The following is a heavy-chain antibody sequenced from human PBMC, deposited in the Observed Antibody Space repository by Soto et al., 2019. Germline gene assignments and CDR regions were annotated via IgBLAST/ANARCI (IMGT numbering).Heavy chain of an antibody. Sequence: SVKVSCKASGVTFSSYAISWVRQAPGQGLEWMGGIIPIFGTANYAQKFQGRVTITADESTSTAYMELSSLRSEDTAVYYCAAYVDTAINFDYWGQGTLVTVSS. CDR3: AAYVDTAINFDY. V-gene: IGHV1-69*13. J-gene: IGHJ4*02. CDR1: GVTFSSYA. CDR2: IIPIFGTA. D-gene: IGHD5-18*01.